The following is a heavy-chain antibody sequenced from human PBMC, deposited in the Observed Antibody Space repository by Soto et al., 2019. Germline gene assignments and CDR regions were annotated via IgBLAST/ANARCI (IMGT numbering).Heavy chain of an antibody. CDR3: AREGGESSDGLYYFDS. Sequence: CTVSGGSINSGGYYWSWIRQHPGKGLEWIGYINYSGSTNYNPSLKSRITISRDTSKNQFSLKLSSVTAADTAVYYCAREGGESSDGLYYFDSWGQGSLVTVSS. J-gene: IGHJ4*02. CDR2: INYSGST. V-gene: IGHV4-31*03. D-gene: IGHD3-16*01. CDR1: GGSINSGGYY.